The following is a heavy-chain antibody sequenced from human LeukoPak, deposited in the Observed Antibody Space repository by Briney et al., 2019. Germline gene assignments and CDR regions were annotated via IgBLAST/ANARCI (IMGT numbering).Heavy chain of an antibody. CDR1: GYSENFYG. Sequence: ASVKVSCKTSGYSENFYGITWVRQAPGQGLEWMGWINPNSGGTNYAQKFQGRVTMTRDTSISTAYMELSRLRSDDTAVYYCARDTGFGELFHFDYWGQGTLVTVSS. J-gene: IGHJ4*02. CDR2: INPNSGGT. D-gene: IGHD3-10*01. CDR3: ARDTGFGELFHFDY. V-gene: IGHV1-2*02.